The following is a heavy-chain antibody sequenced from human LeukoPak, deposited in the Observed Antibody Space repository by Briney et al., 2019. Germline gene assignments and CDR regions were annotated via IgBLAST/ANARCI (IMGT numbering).Heavy chain of an antibody. J-gene: IGHJ4*02. CDR1: GFTFRSYG. V-gene: IGHV3-64*01. CDR2: ISSNGGST. CDR3: ARISSSYDYDY. D-gene: IGHD6-6*01. Sequence: GGSLRLSCATSGFTFRSYGMHWVRQAPGKGLEYVAAISSNGGSTDYANSVKGRFTISRDNSKNTLYLQMGSLRAEDMAVYYCARISSSYDYDYWGQGTLVTVSS.